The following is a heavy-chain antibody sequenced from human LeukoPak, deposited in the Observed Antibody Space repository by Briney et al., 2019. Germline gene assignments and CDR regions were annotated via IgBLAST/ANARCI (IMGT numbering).Heavy chain of an antibody. CDR1: GGTFSSYA. J-gene: IGHJ5*02. V-gene: IGHV1-69*05. CDR2: IIPIFGTA. Sequence: ASVKVSCKASGGTFSSYAISWVRQAPGQGLEWMGGIIPIFGTANYAQKFQGRVTITTDESTSTAYMELRSLRSDDTAVYYCARSTGLDYDFWSGYGWFDPWGQGTLVTVSS. D-gene: IGHD3-3*01. CDR3: ARSTGLDYDFWSGYGWFDP.